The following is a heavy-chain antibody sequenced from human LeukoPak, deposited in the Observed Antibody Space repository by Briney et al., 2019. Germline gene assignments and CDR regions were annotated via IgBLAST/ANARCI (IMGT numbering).Heavy chain of an antibody. CDR2: IYYSGST. CDR1: GGSVSSGSYY. Sequence: SETLSLTCTVSGGSVSSGSYYWSWIRQPPGKGLEWIGYIYYSGSTNYNPSLKSRVTISVDTSKNQFSLKLSSVTAADTAVYYCARGGYSYGYSSFDYWGQGTLVTVSS. CDR3: ARGGYSYGYSSFDY. D-gene: IGHD5-18*01. V-gene: IGHV4-61*01. J-gene: IGHJ4*02.